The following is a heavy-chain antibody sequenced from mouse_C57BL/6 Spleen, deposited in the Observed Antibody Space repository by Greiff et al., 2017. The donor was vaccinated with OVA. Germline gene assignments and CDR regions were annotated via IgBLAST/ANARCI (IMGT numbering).Heavy chain of an antibody. CDR1: GYSITSGYY. J-gene: IGHJ3*01. CDR3: ARKSNYGWFAY. V-gene: IGHV3-6*01. Sequence: EVHLVESGPGLVKPSQSLSLTCSVTGYSITSGYYWNWIRQFPGNKLEWMGYISYDGSNNYNPSLKNRISITRDTSKNQFFLKLNSVTTEDTATYYCARKSNYGWFAYWGQGTLVTVSA. D-gene: IGHD2-5*01. CDR2: ISYDGSN.